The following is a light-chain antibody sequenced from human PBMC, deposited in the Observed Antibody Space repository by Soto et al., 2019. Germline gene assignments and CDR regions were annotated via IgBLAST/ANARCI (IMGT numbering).Light chain of an antibody. V-gene: IGLV1-47*01. CDR3: AAWDHSLSGWM. CDR1: SSNIGSDF. J-gene: IGLJ3*02. CDR2: RNN. Sequence: QSVLTQPPSASATPGQRVTISCSGSSSNIGSDFVFWYQQLPGTAPKLLIYRNNQRPSGVPDRFSGSKSGTSASLAISGFRSEDEADYYCAAWDHSLSGWMIGGGTKLTVL.